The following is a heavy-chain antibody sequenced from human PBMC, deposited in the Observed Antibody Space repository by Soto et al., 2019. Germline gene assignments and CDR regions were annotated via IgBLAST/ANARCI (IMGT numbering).Heavy chain of an antibody. CDR1: GGSVSSASYY. V-gene: IGHV4-61*01. J-gene: IGHJ5*02. CDR3: ARTGFCSGGACYPNWFDP. D-gene: IGHD2-15*01. CDR2: IYYIGST. Sequence: PSETLSLTCTVSGGSVSSASYYWSWIRQPPGKGPEWIGYIYYIGSTRYNPSLKSRVTMSVDTSKNQFSLKLSSVTAADTAVYYCARTGFCSGGACYPNWFDPWGQGTLVTVS.